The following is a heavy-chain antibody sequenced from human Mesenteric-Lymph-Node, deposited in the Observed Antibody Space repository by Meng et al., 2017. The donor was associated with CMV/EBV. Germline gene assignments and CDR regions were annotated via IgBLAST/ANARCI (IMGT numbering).Heavy chain of an antibody. Sequence: GGSLRLSCAASGFTFSSYGMHWVRQAPGKGLEWVAFIRYDGNDKYYGDSVKGRFSISRDNSKNTLYVQMNSLRPEDTAMYSCANSLSGGGKGAFDVWGQGTMVTVSS. CDR2: IRYDGNDK. CDR1: GFTFSSYG. V-gene: IGHV3-30*02. D-gene: IGHD4-23*01. J-gene: IGHJ3*01. CDR3: ANSLSGGGKGAFDV.